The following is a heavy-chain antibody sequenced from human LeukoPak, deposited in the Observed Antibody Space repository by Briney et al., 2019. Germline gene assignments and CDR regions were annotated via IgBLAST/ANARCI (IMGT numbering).Heavy chain of an antibody. CDR1: GYTFTSYG. V-gene: IGHV1-18*01. D-gene: IGHD2-15*01. CDR2: ISAYDGNT. CDR3: ARAGYCGDGGCRGGSAFDV. Sequence: ASVKVSCKASGYTFTSYGISWVRQAPGQGLEWMGWISAYDGNTSYAQKLQGRVTMTTDTSTSTAYMELRSLTYDDTAVYYCARAGYCGDGGCRGGSAFDVWGQGTMVTVSS. J-gene: IGHJ3*01.